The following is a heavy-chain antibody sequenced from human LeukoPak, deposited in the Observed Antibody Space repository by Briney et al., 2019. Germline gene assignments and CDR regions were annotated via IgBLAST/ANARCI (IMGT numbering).Heavy chain of an antibody. CDR2: INHSGST. D-gene: IGHD6-19*01. CDR3: ARGHGIAVAGISDWLDP. V-gene: IGHV4-34*01. J-gene: IGHJ5*02. Sequence: SETLSLTCAVYGGSFSGYYWSWIRQPPGKGLEWIGEINHSGSTNYNPSLKSRVTISVDTSKNQFSLKLSSVTAADTAVYYCARGHGIAVAGISDWLDPWGQGTLVTVSS. CDR1: GGSFSGYY.